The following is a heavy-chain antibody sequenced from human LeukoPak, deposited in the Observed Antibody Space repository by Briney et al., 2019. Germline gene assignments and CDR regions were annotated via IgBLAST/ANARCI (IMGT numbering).Heavy chain of an antibody. Sequence: GGSLRLSCAASGFTFSSYAMSWVRQAPGKGLEWVSAISGSGGSTYCADSVKGRFTISRDNSKNTLYLQMNSLRAEDTAVYYCAKDDSSGYYYFDYWGQGTLVTVSS. D-gene: IGHD3-22*01. V-gene: IGHV3-23*01. CDR3: AKDDSSGYYYFDY. CDR1: GFTFSSYA. J-gene: IGHJ4*02. CDR2: ISGSGGST.